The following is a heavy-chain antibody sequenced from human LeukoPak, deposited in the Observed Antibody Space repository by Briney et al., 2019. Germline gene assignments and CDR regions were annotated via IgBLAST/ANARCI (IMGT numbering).Heavy chain of an antibody. V-gene: IGHV4-59*10. CDR1: GFTFINAW. J-gene: IGHJ4*02. D-gene: IGHD1-14*01. Sequence: GSLRLSCAASGFTFINAWMAWVRQAPGKGLEWVGRIYTSGSTNYNPSLKSRVTMSVDTSKNQFSLRLTSVTAADTAVYYCVRTNPWDLTYYFDYWGQGTLVTVSS. CDR2: IYTSGST. CDR3: VRTNPWDLTYYFDY.